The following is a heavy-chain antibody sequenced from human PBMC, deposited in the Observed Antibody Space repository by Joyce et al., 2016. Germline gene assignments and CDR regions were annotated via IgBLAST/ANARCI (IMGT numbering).Heavy chain of an antibody. CDR1: GGPFRGFF. D-gene: IGHD6-19*01. J-gene: IGHJ4*02. CDR3: ARSQWLAPLMY. V-gene: IGHV4-34*01. CDR2: INNSGVP. Sequence: QVQLQQWGAGLLKPSETLSLTCAVSGGPFRGFFWTWVRQAPGKGLGWIGDINNSGVPNYNPSLKTRVTFSVDTSKNQFSLKLTSLSAADTAVYYCARSQWLAPLMYWGQGTPVTVSS.